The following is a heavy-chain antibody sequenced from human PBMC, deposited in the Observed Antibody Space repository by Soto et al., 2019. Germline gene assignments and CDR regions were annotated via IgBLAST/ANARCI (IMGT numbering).Heavy chain of an antibody. V-gene: IGHV3-53*04. J-gene: IGHJ4*02. CDR1: GFTVSSNY. D-gene: IGHD3-3*01. CDR2: IYSGGST. CDR3: AREENYDFWSGYFY. Sequence: ESGGGLVQPGGSLRLSCAASGFTVSSNYMSWVRQAPGKGLEWVSVIYSGGSTYYADSVKGRFTISRHNSKNTLYLQMNSLRAEDTAVYYCAREENYDFWSGYFYWGQGTLVTVSS.